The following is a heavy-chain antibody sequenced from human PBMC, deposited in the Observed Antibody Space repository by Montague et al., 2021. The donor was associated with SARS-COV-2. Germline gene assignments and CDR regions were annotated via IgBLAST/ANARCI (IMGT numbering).Heavy chain of an antibody. D-gene: IGHD2-15*01. J-gene: IGHJ5*02. Sequence: QSGAEVKKPGESLKISCKGSGYSFTSYWIGWVRQMPGKGLEWMGIIYPGDSDTRYSPSFQGQVTISADKSISTAYLQWSSLKASDTAMYYCAREFYCSCGGCPISWFDPWGQGTLVTVSS. CDR3: AREFYCSCGGCPISWFDP. V-gene: IGHV5-51*01. CDR1: GYSFTSYW. CDR2: IYPGDSDT.